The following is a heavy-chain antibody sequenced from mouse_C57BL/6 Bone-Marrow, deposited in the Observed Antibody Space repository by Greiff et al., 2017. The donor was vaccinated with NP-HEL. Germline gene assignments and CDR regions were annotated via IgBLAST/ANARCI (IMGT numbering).Heavy chain of an antibody. D-gene: IGHD1-1*01. V-gene: IGHV1-74*01. Sequence: QVQLQQPGAELVKPGASVKVSCKASGYTFTSYWLHWVKQRPGQGLEWIGRIHPSDSDANYNQTFKGKATLTVDKHSSTAYIPLSSLTCEDSAVYYGAIGGDYYGSSYFEGWGQGTTLTV. J-gene: IGHJ2*01. CDR1: GYTFTSYW. CDR3: AIGGDYYGSSYFEG. CDR2: IHPSDSDA.